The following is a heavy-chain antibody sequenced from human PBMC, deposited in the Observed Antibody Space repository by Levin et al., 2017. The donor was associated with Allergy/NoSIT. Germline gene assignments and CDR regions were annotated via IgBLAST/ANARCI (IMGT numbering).Heavy chain of an antibody. J-gene: IGHJ4*02. V-gene: IGHV3-23*01. D-gene: IGHD4-23*01. Sequence: GGSLRLSCAASGFTFNNYAMSWVRQAPGKGLEWVSAITNSGSTYYADSVKGRFTVSRDNSKNTLYLQMNSLRADDTAVYYCAKEMTTVVPVFDYWGQGTLVTVAS. CDR1: GFTFNNYA. CDR3: AKEMTTVVPVFDY. CDR2: ITNSGST.